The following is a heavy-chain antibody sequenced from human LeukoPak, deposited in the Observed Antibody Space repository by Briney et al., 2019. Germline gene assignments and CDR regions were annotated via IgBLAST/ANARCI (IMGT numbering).Heavy chain of an antibody. D-gene: IGHD5-24*01. Sequence: GGSLRLSCAASGFSFSSYWMHWVRQVPGKGLVWVSRVNGDGSITTYADSVKGRFTISRDNSKNTVYLQMNSLRAEDTAVSYRAREAGDGYMQHFDYWGQGALVTVSS. CDR1: GFSFSSYW. V-gene: IGHV3-74*01. CDR2: VNGDGSIT. CDR3: AREAGDGYMQHFDY. J-gene: IGHJ4*02.